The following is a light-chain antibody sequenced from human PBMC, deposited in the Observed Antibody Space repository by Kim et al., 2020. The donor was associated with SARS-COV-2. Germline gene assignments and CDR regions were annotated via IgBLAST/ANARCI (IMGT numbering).Light chain of an antibody. CDR2: SDS. V-gene: IGLV3-21*04. J-gene: IGLJ3*02. CDR1: NIGSKS. Sequence: ALGKAARITCGGNNIGSKSVHWCQQKPGQAPVLVIYSDSDRPSGIPERFSGSNSANTATLTISRVEAGDEADYYCQVWDSDSDHWVFGGGTQLTVL. CDR3: QVWDSDSDHWV.